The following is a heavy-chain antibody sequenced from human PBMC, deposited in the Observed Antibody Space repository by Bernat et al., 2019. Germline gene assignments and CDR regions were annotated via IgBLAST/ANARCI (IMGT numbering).Heavy chain of an antibody. CDR2: ISYDGSNK. D-gene: IGHD5-18*01. Sequence: QVQLVESGGGVVQPGRSLRLSCAASGFTFSSYGMHWVRQAPGKGLEWVAVISYDGSNKYYADSVKGRFTISRDNSKNTLYLQMNSLRAEDTAVYYCAKDRAVTDTAMATSGAFDIWGQGTMVTVSS. CDR1: GFTFSSYG. V-gene: IGHV3-30*18. CDR3: AKDRAVTDTAMATSGAFDI. J-gene: IGHJ3*02.